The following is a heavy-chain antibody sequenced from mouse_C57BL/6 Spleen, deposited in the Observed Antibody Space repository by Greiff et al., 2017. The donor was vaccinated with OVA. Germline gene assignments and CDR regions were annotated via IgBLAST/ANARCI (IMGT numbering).Heavy chain of an antibody. V-gene: IGHV3-6*01. CDR2: ISYDGCT. D-gene: IGHD2-4*01. CDR3: AREITTDFDN. J-gene: IGHJ2*01. CDR1: GYSITSGYY. Sequence: EVKLMESGPGLVKPSQSLSLTCSVTGYSITSGYYWNWIRQFPGHKLEWVGSISYDGCTNSNPSLKNRISFTRDTSKNQIFLRLNSVTTKDTATYDSAREITTDFDNWGQGTTLTVSP.